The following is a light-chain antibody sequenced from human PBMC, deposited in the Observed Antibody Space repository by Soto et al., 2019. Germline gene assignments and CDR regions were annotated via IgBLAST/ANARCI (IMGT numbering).Light chain of an antibody. V-gene: IGLV2-14*03. Sequence: SALTQPASVSGSPGQSITISCTGTISDVGGYNYVSWYPHHPAKAPQLMIYDVTHLPSGVSNRLSGSRSGNTASLNISGLHAEDYAHDSCSSYTSSTTLVVFGGGTKLTVL. CDR2: DVT. CDR1: ISDVGGYNY. CDR3: SSYTSSTTLVV. J-gene: IGLJ2*01.